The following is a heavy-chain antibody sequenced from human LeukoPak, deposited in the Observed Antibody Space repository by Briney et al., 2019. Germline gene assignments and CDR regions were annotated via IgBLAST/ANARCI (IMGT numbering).Heavy chain of an antibody. CDR1: GFTFSSYS. CDR3: XXXXXXXXYSYGYRS. V-gene: IGHV3-21*01. Sequence: GGSLRLSCAASGFTFSSYSMSWVRQAPGKGLYWVSSISSSSTYIYYADSVKGRFTISRDNAQNSVYLQMDSLRAEDTAVYYXXXXXXXXXYSYGYRSWGQGTLVTVSS. CDR2: ISSSSTYI. D-gene: IGHD5-18*01. J-gene: IGHJ5*02.